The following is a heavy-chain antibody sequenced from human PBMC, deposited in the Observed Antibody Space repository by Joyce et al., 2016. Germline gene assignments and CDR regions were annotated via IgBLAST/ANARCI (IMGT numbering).Heavy chain of an antibody. CDR2: INHIGST. V-gene: IGHV4-34*01. CDR3: ARVSVPGTYETNY. CDR1: GASFTDYY. D-gene: IGHD1/OR15-1a*01. Sequence: QVQLQQWGAGLLKPSETLSLTCAVHGASFTDYYWSWIRQPPGKWLEWIGEINHIGSTNYNPSLKSRVTVSVDTSKNQFALKLRSVTAADTALYFCARVSVPGTYETNYWGQGALVTVSS. J-gene: IGHJ4*02.